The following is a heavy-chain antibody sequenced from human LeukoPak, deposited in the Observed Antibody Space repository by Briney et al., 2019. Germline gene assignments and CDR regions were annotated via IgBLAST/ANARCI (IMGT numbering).Heavy chain of an antibody. CDR3: ARAHIAATDAFDI. CDR2: IIPILGIA. CDR1: GGTFSSYA. D-gene: IGHD6-13*01. V-gene: IGHV1-69*04. J-gene: IGHJ3*02. Sequence: ASVKVSCKASGGTFSSYAISWVRQAPGQGLEWMGRIIPILGIANYAQKFQGRVTITADESTSTAYMELSSLRSEDTAVYYCARAHIAATDAFDIWGQGTMVTVSS.